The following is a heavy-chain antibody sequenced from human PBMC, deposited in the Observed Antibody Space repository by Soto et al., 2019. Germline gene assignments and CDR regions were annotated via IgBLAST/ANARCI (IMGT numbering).Heavy chain of an antibody. CDR2: ISPKSGGT. CDR1: GYTFSDYY. D-gene: IGHD6-6*01. CDR3: AKWGIAARPVWFDP. V-gene: IGHV1-2*02. J-gene: IGHJ5*02. Sequence: GASVKVSCKAGGYTFSDYYIQWVRQAPGQGLEYMGWISPKSGGTNYAQKFQGRVTMTRDTSISTAYMELSRLRSDDTAVYYCAKWGIAARPVWFDPWGQGTLVTVSS.